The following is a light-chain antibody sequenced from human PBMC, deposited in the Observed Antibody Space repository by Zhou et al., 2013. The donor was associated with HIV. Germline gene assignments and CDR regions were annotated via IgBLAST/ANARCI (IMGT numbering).Light chain of an antibody. V-gene: IGKV3D-15*01. CDR1: QSISRS. J-gene: IGKJ2*01. CDR3: HQYSSRPYT. CDR2: GAS. Sequence: EIMMTQSPATLSVSPGERATLSCRASQSISRSLAWYQVRPGQAPRFLMYGASIRATGIPARFSGSGSGTEFTLTISSMQSEDFAVYYCHQYSSRPYTFGQGTKLEIK.